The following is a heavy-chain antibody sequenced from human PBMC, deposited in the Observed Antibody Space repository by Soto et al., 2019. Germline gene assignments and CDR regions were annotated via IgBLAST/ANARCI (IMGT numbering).Heavy chain of an antibody. CDR1: GFTVRNYD. CDR3: ARTDRDFYGLDV. Sequence: EVQLVESGGGLVQPGGSLRLSCEASGFTVRNYDMNLVLQGTGKGLEWVSGISAAGDPDYADSVEGRFTISRENAQNSFFLQMNSLRVGDTAVYYCARTDRDFYGLDVWGQGTPVIVSS. J-gene: IGHJ6*02. CDR2: ISAAGDP. V-gene: IGHV3-13*05.